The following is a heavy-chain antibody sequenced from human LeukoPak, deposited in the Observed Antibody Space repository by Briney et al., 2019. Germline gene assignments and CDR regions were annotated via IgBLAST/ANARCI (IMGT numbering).Heavy chain of an antibody. Sequence: SETLSLTCTVSGGSISSGSYYWSWIRQPAGKGLEWIGRIYTSGSTNYNPSLKSRVTISVDTSKNQFSLKLSSVTAADTAVYYCARGYSGSYYLPGAHFDYWGQGTLVTVSA. CDR3: ARGYSGSYYLPGAHFDY. J-gene: IGHJ4*02. V-gene: IGHV4-61*02. D-gene: IGHD1-26*01. CDR2: IYTSGST. CDR1: GGSISSGSYY.